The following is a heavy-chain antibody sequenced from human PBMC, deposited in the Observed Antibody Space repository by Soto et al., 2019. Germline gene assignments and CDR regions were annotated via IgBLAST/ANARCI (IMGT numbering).Heavy chain of an antibody. CDR2: ISSSSSTI. CDR3: AREEGLLNWFDP. J-gene: IGHJ5*02. Sequence: EVQLVESGGGLVQPGGSLRLSCAPSGFTFSSYSMNLVRQAPGKGLEWVSYISSSSSTIYYADSVKGRFTISRDNAKNALYLQIKRLRAEETAVYYCAREEGLLNWFDPWGQGTLVTVAA. V-gene: IGHV3-48*01. D-gene: IGHD1-26*01. CDR1: GFTFSSYS.